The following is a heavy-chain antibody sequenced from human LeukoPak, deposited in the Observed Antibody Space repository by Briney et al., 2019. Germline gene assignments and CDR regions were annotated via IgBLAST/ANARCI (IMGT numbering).Heavy chain of an antibody. Sequence: ASVKVSCKASGYTFTGYYMHWVRQAPGQGLEWMGWINPNSGGTNYAQKFQGRVTMTRDTSISTVYMELSRLRSDDTAVYYCAVGPMTTVTTGFDYWGQGTLVTVSS. V-gene: IGHV1-2*02. CDR1: GYTFTGYY. CDR3: AVGPMTTVTTGFDY. D-gene: IGHD4-17*01. CDR2: INPNSGGT. J-gene: IGHJ4*02.